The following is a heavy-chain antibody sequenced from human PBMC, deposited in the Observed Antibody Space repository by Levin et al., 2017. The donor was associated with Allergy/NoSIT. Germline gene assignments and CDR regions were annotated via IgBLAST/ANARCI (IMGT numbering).Heavy chain of an antibody. V-gene: IGHV3-23*01. J-gene: IGHJ4*02. CDR1: GFTFSSYG. D-gene: IGHD5-18*01. Sequence: PGGSLRLSCAASGFTFSSYGMTWVRQAPGKGLEWVSSISATGGSTYYTDSVKGRFTISRDNSKNTVYLQMNSLRAEDTAVYYCAKDSTSMLRGGFDYWGQGTLVTVSS. CDR3: AKDSTSMLRGGFDY. CDR2: ISATGGST.